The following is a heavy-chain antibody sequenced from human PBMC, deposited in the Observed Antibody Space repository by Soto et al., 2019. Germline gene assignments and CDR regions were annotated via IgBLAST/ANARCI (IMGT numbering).Heavy chain of an antibody. J-gene: IGHJ6*02. Sequence: VAAEKISCKGCGCSYTSYLIGSVRQIPGKGLEWMGIIYPGDSDTRYSPSFQGQVTISADKSISTAYLQWSSLKASDTAMYYCARLDWNDDVYYYYGMDVWGQGTTVTVSS. CDR1: GCSYTSYL. CDR2: IYPGDSDT. D-gene: IGHD1-1*01. V-gene: IGHV5-51*01. CDR3: ARLDWNDDVYYYYGMDV.